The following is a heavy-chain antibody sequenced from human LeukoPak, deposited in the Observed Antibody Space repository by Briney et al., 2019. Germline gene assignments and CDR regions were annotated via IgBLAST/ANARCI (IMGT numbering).Heavy chain of an antibody. V-gene: IGHV1-2*02. Sequence: ASVKVSCKASGYTFTGYYMHWVRQAPGQGLEWMGWINPNSGGTNYAQKFQGRVTMTRDTPISTAYMELSRLRSDDTAVYYCARDVRKFGTSLPDYWGQGTLVTVSS. D-gene: IGHD2-2*01. CDR3: ARDVRKFGTSLPDY. CDR1: GYTFTGYY. J-gene: IGHJ4*02. CDR2: INPNSGGT.